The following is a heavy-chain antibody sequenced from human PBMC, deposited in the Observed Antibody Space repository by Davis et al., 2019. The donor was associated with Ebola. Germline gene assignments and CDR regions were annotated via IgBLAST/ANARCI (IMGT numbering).Heavy chain of an antibody. V-gene: IGHV3-11*04. D-gene: IGHD3-3*01. CDR3: ARGYNFWGGSRAFDI. J-gene: IGHJ3*02. CDR1: GFTFSDFY. CDR2: ISGSDSTI. Sequence: GGSLRLSCAASGFTFSDFYMSWIRQAPGKGLEWVSYISGSDSTIYYADSVKGRFSISRDNAKNSLYLQMNSLRAEDTAVYYCARGYNFWGGSRAFDIWGQGTMVTVSS.